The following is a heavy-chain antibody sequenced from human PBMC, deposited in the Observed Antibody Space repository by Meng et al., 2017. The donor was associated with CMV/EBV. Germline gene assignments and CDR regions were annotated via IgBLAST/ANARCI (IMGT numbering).Heavy chain of an antibody. J-gene: IGHJ6*02. CDR3: ARDPYDFWTSYYYGMDV. CDR2: IKQDGSEK. Sequence: GGSLRLSCAASGFTFSSYWMSWVRQAPGKGLEWVANIKQDGSEKYYVDSVKGRFTISRDNAKNSLYLQMNSLRAEDTAAYYCARDPYDFWTSYYYGMDVWGQGTTVTVSS. D-gene: IGHD3-3*01. V-gene: IGHV3-7*01. CDR1: GFTFSSYW.